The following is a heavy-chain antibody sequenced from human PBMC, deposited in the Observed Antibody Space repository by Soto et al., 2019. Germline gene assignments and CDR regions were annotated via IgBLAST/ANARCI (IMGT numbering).Heavy chain of an antibody. V-gene: IGHV4-31*03. CDR1: GGSISSGGYY. J-gene: IGHJ4*02. D-gene: IGHD2-2*01. Sequence: QVQLQESGPGLVKPSQTLSLTCTVSGGSISSGGYYWSWIRQHPGKGLEWIGYIYYSGSTYYNPSLKSRVTISVHTSKNQFSLKLSSVTAADTAVYYCARGGYCSSTSCYAGLDYWGQGTLVTVSS. CDR3: ARGGYCSSTSCYAGLDY. CDR2: IYYSGST.